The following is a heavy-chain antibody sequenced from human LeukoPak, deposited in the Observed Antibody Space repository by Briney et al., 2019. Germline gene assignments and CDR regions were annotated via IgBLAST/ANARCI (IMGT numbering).Heavy chain of an antibody. CDR3: AKVGRQEFDY. V-gene: IGHV3-7*01. CDR1: RFTFSTYW. Sequence: PGRSLRLSCAASRFTFSTYWMGWVRQAPGKGLEWVAKIKPDGSEKDHVDSVKGRFTISRDNAKNSLYLQMNSLRAEDTAVYYCAKVGRQEFDYWGQGTLVTVSS. CDR2: IKPDGSEK. J-gene: IGHJ4*02.